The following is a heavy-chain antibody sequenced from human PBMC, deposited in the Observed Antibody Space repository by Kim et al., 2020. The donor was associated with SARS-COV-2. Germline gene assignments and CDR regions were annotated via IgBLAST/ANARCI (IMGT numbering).Heavy chain of an antibody. CDR1: GFTFSNYA. CDR2: ISGSGDDT. Sequence: GGSLRLSCAVSGFTFSNYAMSWVRQAPGKGLEWVSGISGSGDDTTYADSVKGRFTISRDNSKNTMFLQMNSLRGEDTAVYYCGKDGKSGDDASDWFDPWGQGTLVTVSS. V-gene: IGHV3-23*01. D-gene: IGHD5-12*01. CDR3: GKDGKSGDDASDWFDP. J-gene: IGHJ5*02.